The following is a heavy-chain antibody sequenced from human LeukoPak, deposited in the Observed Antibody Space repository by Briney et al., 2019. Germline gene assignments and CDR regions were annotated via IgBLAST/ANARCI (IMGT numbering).Heavy chain of an antibody. CDR1: GGSVTDYY. V-gene: IGHV4-59*02. CDR2: IYYTGA. CDR3: ASRKLGNDY. J-gene: IGHJ4*02. Sequence: SETLSLTCTVSGGSVTDYYWSWIRQSPGKGLEWIGHIYYTGASYNPSLKSRVTISADTSKYQFSLKLISVTAADTAVYYCASRKLGNDYWGQGTLVTVSS. D-gene: IGHD7-27*01.